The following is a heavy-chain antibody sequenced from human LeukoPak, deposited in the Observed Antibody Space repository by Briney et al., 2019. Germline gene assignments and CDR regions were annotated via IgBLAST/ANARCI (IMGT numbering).Heavy chain of an antibody. J-gene: IGHJ2*01. CDR1: GFTFTTYA. CDR3: ATAFYFESSGPYWYFDP. Sequence: GGSLRLSCAASGFTFTTYAMNWVRQAPGKGLEWVSVISGSGGSTYYADSVKGRFTISRDNSKNTLYLEVNSLRAEDTAVYYCATAFYFESSGPYWYFDPWGRGTLVTVSS. V-gene: IGHV3-23*01. CDR2: ISGSGGST. D-gene: IGHD3-22*01.